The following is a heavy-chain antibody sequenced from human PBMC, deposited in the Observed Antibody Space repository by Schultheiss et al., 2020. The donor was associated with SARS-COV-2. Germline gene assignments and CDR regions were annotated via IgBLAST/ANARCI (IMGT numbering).Heavy chain of an antibody. D-gene: IGHD2-2*01. CDR2: ISGSGGST. CDR3: AKDKLYCSSTSCYRRKIGGGYYMDV. Sequence: GGSLSLSCAASGFTFSSYAMSWVRQAPGKGLEWVSAISGSGGSTYYADSVKGRFTISRDNSKNTLYLQMNSLRAEDTAVYYCAKDKLYCSSTSCYRRKIGGGYYMDVWGKGTTVTVSS. V-gene: IGHV3-23*01. J-gene: IGHJ6*03. CDR1: GFTFSSYA.